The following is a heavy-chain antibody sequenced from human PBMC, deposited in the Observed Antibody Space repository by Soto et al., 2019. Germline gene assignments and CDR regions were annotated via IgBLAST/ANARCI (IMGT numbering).Heavy chain of an antibody. CDR1: GFTFSSYA. V-gene: IGHV3-23*01. CDR3: AKDNYDILTRSYWGDY. CDR2: ISGSGGST. D-gene: IGHD3-9*01. J-gene: IGHJ4*02. Sequence: GGSLRLSCAASGFTFSSYAMSWVRQAPGKGLEWVSAISGSGGSTYYADSVKGRFTISRDNSKNTLYLQMNSLRAEDTAVYYCAKDNYDILTRSYWGDYWGQGTLVTLAS.